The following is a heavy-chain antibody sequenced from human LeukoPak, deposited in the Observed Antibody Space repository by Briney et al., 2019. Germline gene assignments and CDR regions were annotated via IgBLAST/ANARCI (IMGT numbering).Heavy chain of an antibody. J-gene: IGHJ4*02. D-gene: IGHD5-18*01. CDR1: GGSISSGGYS. Sequence: SETLSLTCAVSGGSISSGGYSWSWIRQPAGKGLEWIGRIYTSGSTTYNPSLKSRVTISVDTSKNQFSLKLSSVTAADTAVYYCARGGRGYSYGSLFDYWGQGTLVTVSS. CDR2: IYTSGST. CDR3: ARGGRGYSYGSLFDY. V-gene: IGHV4-61*02.